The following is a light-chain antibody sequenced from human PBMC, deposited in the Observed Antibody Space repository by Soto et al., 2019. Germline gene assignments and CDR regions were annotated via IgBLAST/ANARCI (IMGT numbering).Light chain of an antibody. CDR2: AAS. CDR3: QQFNTNPLT. Sequence: AIRLTQSPSTLSASVGDRVTITCRASQGIRTALAWYHMRPGNGPVLLLYAASNLESGVTSRFSGSGSGTDFSLTISGLQPEDCADYYCQQFNTNPLTFGGGTKVEIK. J-gene: IGKJ4*01. V-gene: IGKV1-13*02. CDR1: QGIRTA.